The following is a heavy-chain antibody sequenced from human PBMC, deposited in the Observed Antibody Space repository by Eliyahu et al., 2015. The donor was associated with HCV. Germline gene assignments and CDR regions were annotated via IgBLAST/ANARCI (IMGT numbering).Heavy chain of an antibody. D-gene: IGHD3-16*02. CDR3: ARVHVWGSYRYLRTAFDY. Sequence: QVQLQQWGAGLLKPSETLSLTCAVYGGSFSGYYWSWIRQPPGKGLEWIGGINHSGSTNYNPSLKSRVTISVDTSKNQFSLKLSSVTAADTAVYYCARVHVWGSYRYLRTAFDYWGQGTLVTVSS. V-gene: IGHV4-34*01. CDR2: INHSGST. J-gene: IGHJ4*02. CDR1: GGSFSGYY.